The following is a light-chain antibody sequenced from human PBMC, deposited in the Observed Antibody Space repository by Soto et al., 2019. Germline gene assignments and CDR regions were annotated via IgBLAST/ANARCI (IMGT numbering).Light chain of an antibody. CDR3: QRCDSYWT. J-gene: IGKJ1*01. CDR1: QSISNC. V-gene: IGKV1-5*03. CDR2: KAT. Sequence: DIQLTQSPSTLSASVGDRVTITCRASQSISNCLARYQQKSGKAPKVLIYKATSSESGAPSRFSGSGSGTEFTLTISGLHPDDFATYCGQRCDSYWTFGQGTKVEIK.